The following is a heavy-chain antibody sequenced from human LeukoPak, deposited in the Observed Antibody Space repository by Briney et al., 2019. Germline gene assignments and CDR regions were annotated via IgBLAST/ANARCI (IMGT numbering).Heavy chain of an antibody. CDR3: ARVWGVTKYGIDY. J-gene: IGHJ4*02. V-gene: IGHV3-33*01. CDR2: IWYDGSNK. Sequence: GGSLRLSCAASGFTFSSYGMHWVRQAPGKGLGWVAVIWYDGSNKYYADSVKGRFTISRDNSKNTVYLQMDSLRAEDTAVYYCARVWGVTKYGIDYWGQGTLVTASS. CDR1: GFTFSSYG. D-gene: IGHD3-10*01.